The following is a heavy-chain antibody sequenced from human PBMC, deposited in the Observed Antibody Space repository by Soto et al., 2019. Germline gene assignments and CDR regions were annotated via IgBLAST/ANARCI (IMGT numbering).Heavy chain of an antibody. CDR1: GLTISSYW. D-gene: IGHD4-4*01. Sequence: EVQLVESGGGVVPPGGSPTRSCAVSGLTISSYWMHWVRQAPGKGPAWVARINPDGTSSNTADSVRGRFTISRDNAKNMLYLQMNSVRDEDTAVYYCAYSKTLDCFDPWGQGTLVIVSS. CDR3: AYSKTLDCFDP. V-gene: IGHV3-74*01. CDR2: INPDGTSS. J-gene: IGHJ5*02.